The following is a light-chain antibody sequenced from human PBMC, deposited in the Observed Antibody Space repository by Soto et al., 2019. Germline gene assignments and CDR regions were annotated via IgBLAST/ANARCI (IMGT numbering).Light chain of an antibody. CDR2: AAS. CDR1: QSGLYSSNNKNY. J-gene: IGKJ5*01. Sequence: DIVMTQSPDSLAVSLGERATINCKSSQSGLYSSNNKNYLAWYQQRPGNAPTLLISAASRLQSGVPSRFSGSGSGTDFTLTISSLEPEDFAVYYCQQRSNWPRITFGQGTRLEIK. CDR3: QQRSNWPRIT. V-gene: IGKV4-1*01.